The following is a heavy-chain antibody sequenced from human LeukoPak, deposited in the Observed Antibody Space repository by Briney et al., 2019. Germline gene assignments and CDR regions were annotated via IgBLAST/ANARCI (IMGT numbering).Heavy chain of an antibody. D-gene: IGHD2-15*01. Sequence: GGSLRLTCAASGFTFTTNAMSWVRQAPGKGLEWVSAVGSSGGSTYYADSVKGRFTISRDNSKNTLYLHMNILRAGDTAVYYCAKLVDGRCNHSYKYYFDYWGPRTLVT. CDR2: VGSSGGST. CDR1: GFTFTTNA. J-gene: IGHJ4*03. V-gene: IGHV3-23*01. CDR3: AKLVDGRCNHSYKYYFDY.